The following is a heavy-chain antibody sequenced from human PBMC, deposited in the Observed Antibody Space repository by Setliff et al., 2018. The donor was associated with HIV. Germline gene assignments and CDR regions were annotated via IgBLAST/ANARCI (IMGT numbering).Heavy chain of an antibody. CDR2: IWADEITK. J-gene: IGHJ4*02. D-gene: IGHD3-22*01. CDR1: GFTFSPYA. Sequence: GGSLRLSCATSGFTFSPYAIHWVRQAPGMGLEWVEMIWADEITKFYADSVKGRFTISRDNAKNSLYLQMNSLRAEDTAVYYCARESYYDSSGPLFHWGQGTLVTVSS. CDR3: ARESYYDSSGPLFH. V-gene: IGHV3-33*01.